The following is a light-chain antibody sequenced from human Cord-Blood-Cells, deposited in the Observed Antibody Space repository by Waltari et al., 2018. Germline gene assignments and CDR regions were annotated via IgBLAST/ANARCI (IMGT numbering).Light chain of an antibody. Sequence: QSALTQPASVSGSPGQSITISCTVTSSDVGRYNLVSWYQQHPGKAPNLMIYEGSKRTSGVSNRFSGSKSGNTASLTSSGLQAEDEADYYCCSYAGSSTLVFGGGTKLTVL. CDR1: SSDVGRYNL. J-gene: IGLJ3*02. CDR3: CSYAGSSTLV. CDR2: EGS. V-gene: IGLV2-23*01.